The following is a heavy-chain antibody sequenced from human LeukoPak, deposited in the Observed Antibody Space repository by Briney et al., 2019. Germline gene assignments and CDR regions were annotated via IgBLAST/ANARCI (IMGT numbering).Heavy chain of an antibody. Sequence: KASETLSLTCTVSGGSISSYYWSWIRQPPGKGLEWIGYIYYSGSTNYNPSLKSRVTISVDTSKNQFSLKLSSVTAADTAVYYCARVPHIVVVTAGGYFDYWGLGTLVTVSS. CDR3: ARVPHIVVVTAGGYFDY. D-gene: IGHD2-21*02. V-gene: IGHV4-59*08. J-gene: IGHJ4*02. CDR2: IYYSGST. CDR1: GGSISSYY.